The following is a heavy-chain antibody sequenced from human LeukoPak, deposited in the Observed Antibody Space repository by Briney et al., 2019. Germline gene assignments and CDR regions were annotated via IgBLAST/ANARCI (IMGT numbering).Heavy chain of an antibody. CDR1: GYTFTSYD. D-gene: IGHD5-18*01. CDR2: MNPNSGNT. J-gene: IGHJ4*01. Sequence: ASVKVSCKASGYTFTSYDINWVRQATGQGLEWMGWMNPNSGNTGHAQKFQGRVTMTRDTSINTAYMELSSLRSEDTAVYHCATDLDTAMVTSGFDYWGQGTLVTVSS. V-gene: IGHV1-8*01. CDR3: ATDLDTAMVTSGFDY.